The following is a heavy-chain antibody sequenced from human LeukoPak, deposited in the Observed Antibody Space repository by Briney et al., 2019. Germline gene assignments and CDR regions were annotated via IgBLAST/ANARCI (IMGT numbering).Heavy chain of an antibody. CDR1: GFLFSSNW. D-gene: IGHD2-15*01. J-gene: IGHJ5*02. V-gene: IGHV3-15*01. CDR3: TTGDIVVVVAATSSVLAHL. CDR2: IKSKTDGGTT. Sequence: PGGSLRLSCAASGFLFSSNWMSWVRQAPGKGLEWVGRIKSKTDGGTTDYAEPVKGRFTISRDDSKNTLYLQMNSLKTEDTAVYYCTTGDIVVVVAATSSVLAHLWGQGTLVTVSS.